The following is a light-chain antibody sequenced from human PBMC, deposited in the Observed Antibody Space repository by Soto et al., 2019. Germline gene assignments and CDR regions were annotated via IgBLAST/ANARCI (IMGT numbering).Light chain of an antibody. CDR3: QQYKNWPPWT. V-gene: IGKV3-15*01. CDR1: ENLNTN. Sequence: EIVMTQSPGTLSVSPGERATLSCRASENLNTNLAWYQQRPGQAPRLLIYGASTRATGVPARFTGSGSGTDFTLTISSLQFEDFAVYFCQQYKNWPPWTFGQGTKVDI. J-gene: IGKJ1*01. CDR2: GAS.